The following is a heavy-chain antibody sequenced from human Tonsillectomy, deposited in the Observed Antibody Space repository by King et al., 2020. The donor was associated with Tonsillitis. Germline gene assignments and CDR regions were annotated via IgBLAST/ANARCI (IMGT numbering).Heavy chain of an antibody. CDR1: GLTFSSYS. J-gene: IGHJ4*02. V-gene: IGHV3-21*01. Sequence: VQLVESGGGLVKPGGSLRLSCAASGLTFSSYSMNWVRQAPGKGLEWVSSISSSSSYIYYADSVKGRFTISRDNAKNSLYLQMNSLRAEDTAVYYCARDQTYYVILPVYYTFDYGGQGPLFTVSS. D-gene: IGHD3-9*01. CDR2: ISSSSSYI. CDR3: ARDQTYYVILPVYYTFDY.